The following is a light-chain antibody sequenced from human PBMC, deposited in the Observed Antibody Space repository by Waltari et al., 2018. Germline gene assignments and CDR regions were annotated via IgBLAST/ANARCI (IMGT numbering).Light chain of an antibody. Sequence: SALTQPRSVSGSPGQSVTISCTGTPNDLGSYNYVSWYQQRPGKAPKLIILDVTKRPSGVPDRLSGSKSGNTASLTISGLRAEDEAEYYCCSYAGSYTWVFGGGTKLTVV. CDR3: CSYAGSYTWV. CDR1: PNDLGSYNY. CDR2: DVT. J-gene: IGLJ3*02. V-gene: IGLV2-11*01.